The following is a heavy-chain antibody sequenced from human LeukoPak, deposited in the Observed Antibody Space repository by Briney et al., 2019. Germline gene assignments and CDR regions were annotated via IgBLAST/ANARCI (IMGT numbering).Heavy chain of an antibody. D-gene: IGHD6-13*01. Sequence: GGSLRLSCAASGFTFSSYSMNWVRQAPGKGLEWVSSISSSSSYIYHADSVKGRFTISRDNAKNSLYLQMNSLRAEDTAVYYCARDFRQQLVHKGDYWGQGTLVTVSS. CDR3: ARDFRQQLVHKGDY. CDR1: GFTFSSYS. V-gene: IGHV3-21*01. CDR2: ISSSSSYI. J-gene: IGHJ4*02.